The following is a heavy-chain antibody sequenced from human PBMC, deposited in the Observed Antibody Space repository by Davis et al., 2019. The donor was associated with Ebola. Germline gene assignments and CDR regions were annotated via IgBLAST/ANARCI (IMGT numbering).Heavy chain of an antibody. CDR2: INHSGST. CDR3: ARGVGIAAAGTWGYYYYGMDV. V-gene: IGHV4-34*01. J-gene: IGHJ6*02. D-gene: IGHD6-13*01. CDR1: AGSFSDYY. Sequence: SETLSLTCAVYAGSFSDYYWNWIRQPPGKGLEWIGEINHSGSTNYNPSLKSRVTISVDTSKNQFSLKLSSVTAADTAVYYCARGVGIAAAGTWGYYYYGMDVWGQGTTVTVSS.